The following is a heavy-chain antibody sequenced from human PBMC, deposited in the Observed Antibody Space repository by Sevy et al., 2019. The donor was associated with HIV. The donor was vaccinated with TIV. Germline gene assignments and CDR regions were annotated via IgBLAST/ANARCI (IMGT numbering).Heavy chain of an antibody. V-gene: IGHV1-2*04. D-gene: IGHD6-13*01. Sequence: AAVKVSCKASGYTFAGYYMHWVRQAPGQGLEWMGWINPNSRGTNYAQKFQGWVTMTRDTSISTAYMELPRLTSDDSGVYYCVRGASTRYGGRNWFDPWGQGTPVTVSS. CDR2: INPNSRGT. J-gene: IGHJ5*02. CDR3: VRGASTRYGGRNWFDP. CDR1: GYTFAGYY.